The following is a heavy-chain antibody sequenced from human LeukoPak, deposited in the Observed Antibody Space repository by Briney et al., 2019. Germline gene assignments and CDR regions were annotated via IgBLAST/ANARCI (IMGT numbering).Heavy chain of an antibody. V-gene: IGHV3-74*01. CDR3: VRGVPQSATMIIGTDY. CDR2: INTYGSST. J-gene: IGHJ4*02. D-gene: IGHD3-22*01. CDR1: GFTFSSYW. Sequence: PGGSLRLSCAASGFTFSSYWMHWVRQVPGKGLVWVSRINTYGSSTDYADSVKGRFTISRDNAKNTLYLQMDSLRAEDTAVYYCVRGVPQSATMIIGTDYWGQGTLVTVSS.